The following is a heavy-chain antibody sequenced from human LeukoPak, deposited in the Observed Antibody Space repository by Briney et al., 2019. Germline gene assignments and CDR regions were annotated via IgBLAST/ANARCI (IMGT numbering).Heavy chain of an antibody. D-gene: IGHD5-18*01. CDR3: ARDWGVGGYSYGNAFDI. CDR1: GGTFTSYT. J-gene: IGHJ3*02. V-gene: IGHV1-69*04. Sequence: EASVKVSCKASGGTFTSYTISWVRQAPGQGLEWMGRINPISGIANYAQKFQGRVTITGDKSKSTAYMELSSLRSEDTAVYYCARDWGVGGYSYGNAFDIWGQGTMVTVSS. CDR2: INPISGIA.